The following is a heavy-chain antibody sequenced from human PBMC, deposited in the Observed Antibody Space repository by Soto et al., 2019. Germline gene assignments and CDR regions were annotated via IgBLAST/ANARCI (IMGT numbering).Heavy chain of an antibody. CDR2: IYYSGST. CDR3: ARLVYYGSGWYGPIDY. V-gene: IGHV4-39*01. CDR1: GGSISSSSYY. Sequence: QLQLQESGPGLVKPSETLSLTCTVSGGSISSSSYYWGWIRQPPGKGLEWIGSIYYSGSTYYNPSLKRRVTNSVDTSKNQFSLKLSSVTAADTAVYYCARLVYYGSGWYGPIDYWGQGTLVTVSS. J-gene: IGHJ4*02. D-gene: IGHD3-10*01.